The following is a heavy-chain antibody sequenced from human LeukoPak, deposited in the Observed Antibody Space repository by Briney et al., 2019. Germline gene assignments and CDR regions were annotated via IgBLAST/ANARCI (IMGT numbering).Heavy chain of an antibody. D-gene: IGHD2/OR15-2a*01. CDR1: GVSLNHYF. Sequence: SETLSLTCAVYGVSLNHYFWTWLRQAPGKGLEWIGEINHPGSTNYNPSLKSRVTISIDTSKSQLSLRVSSVTAADTAVYFCAMLLYHSGRPGPWGQGTLVTVSS. V-gene: IGHV4-34*01. CDR2: INHPGST. CDR3: AMLLYHSGRPGP. J-gene: IGHJ5*02.